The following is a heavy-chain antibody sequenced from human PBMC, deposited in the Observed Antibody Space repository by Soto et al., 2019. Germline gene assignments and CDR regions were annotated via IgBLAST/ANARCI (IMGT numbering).Heavy chain of an antibody. Sequence: PGGSLRLSCAASGFTFSNAWMNWVRQAPGKGLEWVGRIKSKTDGGTTDYAAPVKGRFTISRDDSKNTLYLQMNSLKTEDTAVYYCTTDRSLRYFDWLFHPSNWFDPWGQGTLVTVSS. CDR1: GFTFSNAW. D-gene: IGHD3-9*01. V-gene: IGHV3-15*07. CDR2: IKSKTDGGTT. J-gene: IGHJ5*02. CDR3: TTDRSLRYFDWLFHPSNWFDP.